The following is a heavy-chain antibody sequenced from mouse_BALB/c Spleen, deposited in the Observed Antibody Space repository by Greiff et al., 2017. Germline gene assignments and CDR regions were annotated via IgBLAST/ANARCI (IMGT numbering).Heavy chain of an antibody. CDR3: ARGRYAFDY. CDR1: GYTFTSYW. J-gene: IGHJ2*01. CDR2: IYPYNGGT. Sequence: QVQLQQPGSELVRPGASVKLSCKASGYTFTSYWMHWVKQRPGQGLEWIGNIYPYNGGTGYNQKFKSKATLTVDNSSSTAYMELRSLTSEDSAVYYCARGRYAFDYWGQGTTLTVSS. V-gene: IGHV1-53*01. D-gene: IGHD2-14*01.